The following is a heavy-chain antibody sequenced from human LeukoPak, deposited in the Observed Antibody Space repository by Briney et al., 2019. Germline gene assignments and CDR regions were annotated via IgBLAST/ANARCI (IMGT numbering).Heavy chain of an antibody. CDR1: GGSIKSNY. CDR2: GYYSGTT. D-gene: IGHD5-12*01. J-gene: IGHJ5*02. CDR3: AREGDPGSGYIYGNWLDP. Sequence: NSSETLSLTCTVSGGSIKSNYWSWIRQPPGKGLEWIGYGYYSGTTNYNPSFKSRVTISLDTSKSQFSLKLRFVTTADTAVYYCAREGDPGSGYIYGNWLDPWGQGTLVTVSS. V-gene: IGHV4-59*01.